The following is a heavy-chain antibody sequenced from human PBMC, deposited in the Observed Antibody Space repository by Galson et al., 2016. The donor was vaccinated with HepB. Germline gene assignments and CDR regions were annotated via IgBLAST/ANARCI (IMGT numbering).Heavy chain of an antibody. CDR2: TYCRSKWYN. CDR1: GDSVSSNSAA. V-gene: IGHV6-1*01. CDR3: ARVRCSTFRCQNWFDP. Sequence: CAISGDSVSSNSAAWTWIRQSPLRGLEWLGRTYCRSKWYNDYAVSVKSRISIHPDTSKNQFSLQLHSLTPEDTAVYYCARVRCSTFRCQNWFDPWGQGTLVTVSS. J-gene: IGHJ5*02. D-gene: IGHD2/OR15-2a*01.